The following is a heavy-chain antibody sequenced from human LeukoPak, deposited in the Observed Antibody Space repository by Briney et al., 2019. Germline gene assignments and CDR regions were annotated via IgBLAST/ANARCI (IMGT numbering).Heavy chain of an antibody. CDR2: IKSKTYGGTT. J-gene: IGHJ4*02. CDR1: GFTFSSYG. Sequence: GGSLRLSCAASGFTFSSYGMHWVRQAPGKGLEWVGRIKSKTYGGTTDYAAPVKGRFTISRDDSRNTLYLQMDSLKTEDTAVFYCTTDRDALRYWGQGTLVTVSS. V-gene: IGHV3-15*07. D-gene: IGHD2-21*02. CDR3: TTDRDALRY.